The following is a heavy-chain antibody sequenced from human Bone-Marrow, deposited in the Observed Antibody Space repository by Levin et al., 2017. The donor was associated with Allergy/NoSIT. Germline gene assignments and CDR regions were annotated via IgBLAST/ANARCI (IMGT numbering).Heavy chain of an antibody. CDR3: ARVLAAPGAYDY. Sequence: GGSLRLSCAASGFTFSSYAMHWVRQAPGEGLECVSAISSGGGTTYYADSVKGRFTISRDNSKNTLYLQMGSLRPEDMAVYFCARVLAAPGAYDYWGQGTMVTVSS. CDR2: ISSGGGTT. J-gene: IGHJ3*01. V-gene: IGHV3-64*02. CDR1: GFTFSSYA. D-gene: IGHD3-16*01.